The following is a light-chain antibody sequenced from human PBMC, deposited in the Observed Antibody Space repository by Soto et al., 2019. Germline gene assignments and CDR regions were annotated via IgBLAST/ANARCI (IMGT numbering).Light chain of an antibody. J-gene: IGKJ2*01. CDR2: LGS. V-gene: IGKV2-28*01. Sequence: DIVMTQSPLSLPVTPGEPASISCRSSQSLLHSNGYNYLDWYLQKPGQSPQLLIYLGSNRASGVPDRFSGSGSGTDFTLKISRVEAEDVGVYDCMQALQTPTFGRGTKLEIK. CDR1: QSLLHSNGYNY. CDR3: MQALQTPT.